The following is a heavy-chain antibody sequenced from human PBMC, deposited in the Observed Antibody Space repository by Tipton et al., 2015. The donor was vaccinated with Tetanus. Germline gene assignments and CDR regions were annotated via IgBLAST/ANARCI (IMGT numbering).Heavy chain of an antibody. CDR3: AREGTVQAAPGKHFDY. J-gene: IGHJ4*02. CDR2: ITPYNGHR. V-gene: IGHV1-18*01. D-gene: IGHD3/OR15-3a*01. CDR1: DYTFTKFD. Sequence: QLVQSGGEVKKPGASVKVSCKASDYTFTKFDVSWVRQAPGQGLEWVGWITPYNGHRDLAQKFQGRVTMTTDASLRTAYLELRSLRSDDTAVYYCAREGTVQAAPGKHFDYWGQGTLVTVSS.